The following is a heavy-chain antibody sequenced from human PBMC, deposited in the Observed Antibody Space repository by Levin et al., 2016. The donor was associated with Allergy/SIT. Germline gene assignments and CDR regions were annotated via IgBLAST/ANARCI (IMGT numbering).Heavy chain of an antibody. D-gene: IGHD2-8*02. Sequence: GSLRLSCTVSDGSISSYYWNWIRQPPGKGLEWIGYISYSGNTHYSPSLKSRVTIAVDTSKNQFSLKVNSVTAADTAVYYCARQGRQPKCTGGGCHVILDPLFDYWGRGTLVTVSS. V-gene: IGHV4-59*08. CDR2: ISYSGNT. CDR3: ARQGRQPKCTGGGCHVILDPLFDY. CDR1: DGSISSYY. J-gene: IGHJ4*02.